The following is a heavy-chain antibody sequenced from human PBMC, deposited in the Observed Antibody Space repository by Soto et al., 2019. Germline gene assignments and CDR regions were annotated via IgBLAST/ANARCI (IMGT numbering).Heavy chain of an antibody. Sequence: SETLSLTCTVSGASISSGDYFWSWIRQSPGKGLEWIGYIYDSGSSYYNPSLKSRVTMSVDTSKNQFSLKLRSVTAADTAVYYCAREKAYISGPTNFDYWGQGTLVTVSS. CDR1: GASISSGDYF. J-gene: IGHJ4*02. CDR2: IYDSGSS. D-gene: IGHD5-18*01. V-gene: IGHV4-30-4*01. CDR3: AREKAYISGPTNFDY.